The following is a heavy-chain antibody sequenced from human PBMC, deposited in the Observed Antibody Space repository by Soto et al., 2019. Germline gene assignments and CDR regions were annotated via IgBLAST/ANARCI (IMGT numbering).Heavy chain of an antibody. CDR1: GGSITTSVL. Sequence: SETLYLTCDVSGGSITTSVLWTWVRQFPGRGLGRIGEIAHDGHTNYNPSLSGRVTMSVDLSNSQFSLNVASVNAADTAVYFCAGGRDYDYWGQGTLVTVSS. J-gene: IGHJ4*02. V-gene: IGHV4-4*02. CDR2: IAHDGHT. D-gene: IGHD1-26*01. CDR3: AGGRDYDY.